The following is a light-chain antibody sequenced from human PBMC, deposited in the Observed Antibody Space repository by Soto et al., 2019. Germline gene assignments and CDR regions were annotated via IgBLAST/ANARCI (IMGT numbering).Light chain of an antibody. CDR2: GAS. V-gene: IGKV3-15*01. Sequence: EIVMTQSPATLSVSRGERATLSCRANQAISSNLAWYQQKPGQAPRLLIYGASTRATDIPDRFSGSGSGTEFTLTISSLQSEDFAFYYCQHYNNWIGTFGGGTKVEIK. J-gene: IGKJ4*01. CDR1: QAISSN. CDR3: QHYNNWIGT.